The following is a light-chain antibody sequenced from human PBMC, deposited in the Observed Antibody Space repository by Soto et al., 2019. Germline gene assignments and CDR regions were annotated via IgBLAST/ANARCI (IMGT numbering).Light chain of an antibody. J-gene: IGLJ3*02. V-gene: IGLV6-57*02. Sequence: NFMLSQPQSVSESPGKTVTISCTGSSGSVASNYVQWYQQRPGSVPSTVIYEDNRRPSGVPGRFSGSVDSSSNSASLTISGLRPEDEADYYCQSYDSANRGVFGGGTKLTVL. CDR2: EDN. CDR1: SGSVASNY. CDR3: QSYDSANRGV.